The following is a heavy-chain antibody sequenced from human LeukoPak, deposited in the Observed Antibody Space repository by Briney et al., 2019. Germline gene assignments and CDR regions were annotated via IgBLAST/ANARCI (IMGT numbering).Heavy chain of an antibody. Sequence: ASVKVSCKASGYTFTSYYMHWVRQAPGQGLEWMGIINPSGGSTSYAQKFQGRVTMTRDTSTSTAYMELSSLRSEDTAVYYCASPQGDVPRYYYMDVWGKGTTVTVSS. CDR2: INPSGGST. D-gene: IGHD3-16*01. CDR1: GYTFTSYY. CDR3: ASPQGDVPRYYYMDV. J-gene: IGHJ6*03. V-gene: IGHV1-46*01.